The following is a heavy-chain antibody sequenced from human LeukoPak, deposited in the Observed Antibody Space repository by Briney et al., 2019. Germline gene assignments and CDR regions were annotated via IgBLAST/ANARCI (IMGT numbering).Heavy chain of an antibody. CDR1: GFTFDDYA. CDR2: INWNGAST. CDR3: AKAGTYCGGDCYSPPDY. D-gene: IGHD2-21*02. V-gene: IGHV3-43D*03. Sequence: PGGSLRLFCAASGFTFDDYAMQWVRQAPGKGLEWVSLINWNGASTYYSDSVKGRFTISRDNSKNSLYLQMSSLRPEDTALYYCAKAGTYCGGDCYSPPDYWGQGTLVTVSS. J-gene: IGHJ4*02.